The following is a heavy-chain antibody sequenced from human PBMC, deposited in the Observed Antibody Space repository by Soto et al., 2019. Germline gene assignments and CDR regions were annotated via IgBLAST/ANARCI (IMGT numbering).Heavy chain of an antibody. CDR2: ISWNSGSI. V-gene: IGHV3-9*01. CDR1: GFTFDDYA. J-gene: IGHJ3*02. CDR3: VMSCWVPWPCSGADAFDI. Sequence: GGSLRLSCAASGFTFDDYAMHWVRQAPGKGLEWVSGISWNSGSIGYADSVKGRFTISRDNAKNSLYLQMNSLRAEDTALYYCVMSCWVPWPCSGADAFDIWGQGTMVTVSS. D-gene: IGHD3-10*02.